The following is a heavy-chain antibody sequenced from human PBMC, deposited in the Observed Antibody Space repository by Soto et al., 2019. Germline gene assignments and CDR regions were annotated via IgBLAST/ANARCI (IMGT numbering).Heavy chain of an antibody. CDR3: ATVLEP. CDR1: GITFSGFW. J-gene: IGHJ5*02. D-gene: IGHD1-1*01. Sequence: VPLVESGGGSVQPGGSLRLSCVASGITFSGFWMHWVRQVPGKGLVWVARVDSAGSGTSYADSVKGRFTISRDNAKNTLALQMGSLLVEDTAVYYCATVLEPWGQGIPVTVSS. CDR2: VDSAGSGT. V-gene: IGHV3-74*01.